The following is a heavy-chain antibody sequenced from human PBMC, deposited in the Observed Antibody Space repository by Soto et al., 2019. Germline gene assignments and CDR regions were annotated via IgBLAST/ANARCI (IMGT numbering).Heavy chain of an antibody. D-gene: IGHD6-13*01. V-gene: IGHV3-72*01. J-gene: IGHJ4*02. CDR2: SRNKAHSYTI. CDR1: GFTFSDDH. Sequence: PGGSLRLSCEASGFTFSDDHMDWVRQAPGKGLEWVGRSRNKAHSYTIEYAASVKGRFTISRDDSQNSLYLHMNSLKTEDTAVYFCRAFISAAGTDYWGQGTLVTVSS. CDR3: RAFISAAGTDY.